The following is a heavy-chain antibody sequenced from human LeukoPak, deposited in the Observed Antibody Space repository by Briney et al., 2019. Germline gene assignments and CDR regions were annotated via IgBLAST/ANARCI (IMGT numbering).Heavy chain of an antibody. D-gene: IGHD3-10*01. J-gene: IGHJ4*02. Sequence: PGGSLRLSCSASGFTFSRYAMHWVRQAPGKGLEYVSAISSSGGSTYYADSVKGRFTISSDNSKNTMYLQMSSLRAEDTAVYYCVKDGGYHGSGSSNYFDYWGQGTLVTVSS. CDR3: VKDGGYHGSGSSNYFDY. CDR1: GFTFSRYA. V-gene: IGHV3-64D*06. CDR2: ISSSGGST.